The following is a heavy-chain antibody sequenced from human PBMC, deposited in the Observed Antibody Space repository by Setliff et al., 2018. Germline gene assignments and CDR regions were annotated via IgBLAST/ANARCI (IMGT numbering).Heavy chain of an antibody. J-gene: IGHJ2*01. CDR3: ARHHAQYYSDSSGYFYEDWYFDL. D-gene: IGHD3-22*01. V-gene: IGHV4-39*01. Sequence: SETLSLTCTVSGVSISANHYWGWIRQPPGKGLEWIGSISYGGNTYYNPSLNSRVTISADTSKNQFSVRLNSVTAADTAVYYCARHHAQYYSDSSGYFYEDWYFDLWVRGTLVTVSS. CDR2: ISYGGNT. CDR1: GVSISANHY.